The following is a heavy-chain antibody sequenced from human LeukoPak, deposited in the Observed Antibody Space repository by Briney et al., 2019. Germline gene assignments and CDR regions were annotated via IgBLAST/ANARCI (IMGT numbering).Heavy chain of an antibody. CDR1: GFTFSSSG. V-gene: IGHV3-30*04. CDR2: ISPDGTKT. Sequence: SLRLSCVASGFTFSSSGLHWVRQAPGKGLEWVAMISPDGTKTFYTDSMKGRLTISRDNSNNILYLQMNSLRVEDTALYYCATEGEEWTNFDYWGQGTLVIVSS. CDR3: ATEGEEWTNFDY. J-gene: IGHJ4*02. D-gene: IGHD3-3*01.